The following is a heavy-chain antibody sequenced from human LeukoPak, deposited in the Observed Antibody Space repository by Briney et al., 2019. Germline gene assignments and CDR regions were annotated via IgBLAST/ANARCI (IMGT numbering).Heavy chain of an antibody. CDR3: ARRGITYSTSFFDS. V-gene: IGHV4-39*01. CDR2: IYYTGST. Sequence: SETLSLTCAVSGGSISGGKDFWGWIRQSPGKWLERIGSIYYTGSTYYNPSLKSRVTISVDTSKSEFSLMVHSVTAADTAMYYCARRGITYSTSFFDSWGQGTLVTVAS. CDR1: GGSISGGKDF. D-gene: IGHD6-13*01. J-gene: IGHJ4*02.